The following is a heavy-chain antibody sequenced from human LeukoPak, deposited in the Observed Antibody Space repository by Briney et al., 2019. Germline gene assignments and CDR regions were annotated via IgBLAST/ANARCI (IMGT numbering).Heavy chain of an antibody. CDR1: GYTFTGYY. Sequence: ASVKVSCKASGYTFTGYYMHWVRQAPGQGLEWMGWINPNSGGTNYAQKFQGRVTMTRDTSISTAYMELSRLRSDDTAVYYCARPAATGRGGMLYWGQGTLVTVSS. D-gene: IGHD2-15*01. CDR2: INPNSGGT. V-gene: IGHV1-2*02. CDR3: ARPAATGRGGMLY. J-gene: IGHJ4*02.